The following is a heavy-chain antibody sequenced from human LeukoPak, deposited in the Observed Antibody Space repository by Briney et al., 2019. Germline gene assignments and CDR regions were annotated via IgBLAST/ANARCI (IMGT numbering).Heavy chain of an antibody. V-gene: IGHV3-23*01. Sequence: PGGSLRLSCAASGFTFSSYAMSWVRQAPGEGLEWVSAISGSGGSTYYADSVKGRFTISRDNSKNTLYLQMNSLRAEDTAVYYCAKAHSLIAVAGLTFDYWGQGTLVTVSS. J-gene: IGHJ4*02. D-gene: IGHD6-19*01. CDR1: GFTFSSYA. CDR3: AKAHSLIAVAGLTFDY. CDR2: ISGSGGST.